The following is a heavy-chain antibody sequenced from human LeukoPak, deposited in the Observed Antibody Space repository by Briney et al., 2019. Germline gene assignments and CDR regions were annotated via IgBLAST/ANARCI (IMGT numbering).Heavy chain of an antibody. CDR2: IYHSGST. CDR1: GGSFSGYY. J-gene: IGHJ6*03. CDR3: ARLGSMVRGVIINYYYYYMDV. Sequence: PSETLSLTCAVYGGSFSGYYWSWIRQPPGKGLEWIGEIYHSGSTNYNPFLKSRVTISVDKSKNQFSLKLSSVTAADTAVYYCARLGSMVRGVIINYYYYYMDVWGKGTTVTISS. D-gene: IGHD3-10*01. V-gene: IGHV4-34*01.